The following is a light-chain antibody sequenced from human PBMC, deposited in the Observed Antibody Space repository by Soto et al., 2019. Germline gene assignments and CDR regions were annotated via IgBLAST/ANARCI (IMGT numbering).Light chain of an antibody. J-gene: IGLJ3*02. CDR1: SSDVGAYKY. CDR3: TSYVGNDIWV. V-gene: IGLV2-8*01. Sequence: QSALTQPPSASGSPGQSATSSCPGTSSDVGAYKYVSWYQQYPGKAPKLMIYEVTKRPSGVPDRFSGSKSGNTASLTVSGLQAEDEADYYCTSYVGNDIWVFGGGTKLTVL. CDR2: EVT.